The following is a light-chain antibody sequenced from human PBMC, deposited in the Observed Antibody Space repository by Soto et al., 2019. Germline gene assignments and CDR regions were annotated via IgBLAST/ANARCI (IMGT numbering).Light chain of an antibody. Sequence: SVLPQSPATLSLSPGERATLSCRASQSVSSYLAWYQQKPGQAPRLLIYDASNRATGIPARFSGSGSGTDFTLTISSLEPEDFAVYYCQQRSNWQITFGQGTRLEIK. CDR1: QSVSSY. V-gene: IGKV3-11*01. CDR3: QQRSNWQIT. CDR2: DAS. J-gene: IGKJ5*01.